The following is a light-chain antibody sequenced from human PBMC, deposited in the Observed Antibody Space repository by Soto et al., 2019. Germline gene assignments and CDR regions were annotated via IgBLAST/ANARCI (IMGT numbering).Light chain of an antibody. V-gene: IGLV2-14*01. CDR3: SYYTISSAAV. CDR1: SSDVGGYHY. J-gene: IGLJ2*01. CDR2: EVS. Sequence: QSVLTQPASVSGYPGQSITISCTGTSSDVGGYHYVSWYQQHPGKAPKLMIYEVSNRPPGVSNRFSGSKSGNTATLTIYGLQAKVADDSHCSYYTISSAAVLGCGTKLTLL.